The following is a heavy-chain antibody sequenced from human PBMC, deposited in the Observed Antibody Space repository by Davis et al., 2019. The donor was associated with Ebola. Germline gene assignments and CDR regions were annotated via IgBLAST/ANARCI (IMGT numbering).Heavy chain of an antibody. CDR3: AKVPERSFYYYYMDV. CDR2: ISWNSGSI. V-gene: IGHV3-9*01. Sequence: SLKISCAASGFTFDDYAMHWVRQAPGKGLEWVSGISWNSGSIGYADSVKGRFTISRDNAKNSLYLQMNSLRAEDTALYYCAKVPERSFYYYYMDVWGKGTTVTVSS. J-gene: IGHJ6*03. CDR1: GFTFDDYA.